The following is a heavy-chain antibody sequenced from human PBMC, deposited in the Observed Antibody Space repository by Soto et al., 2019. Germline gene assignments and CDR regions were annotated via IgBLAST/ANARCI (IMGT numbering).Heavy chain of an antibody. CDR3: ARRQIPPPTRGAANARGGMDV. V-gene: IGHV3-33*01. CDR1: GFTFNNYG. J-gene: IGHJ6*02. D-gene: IGHD6-25*01. CDR2: IWNDGSNN. Sequence: QVQLVESEGGVVQPGRSLRLSCAASGFTFNNYGMHWVRQAPGKGLEWLAVIWNDGSNNYYANSVKGRFTISRDNSKNTPYLQMNSLRAEDASVYYCARRQIPPPTRGAANARGGMDVWGQGTTVTVSS.